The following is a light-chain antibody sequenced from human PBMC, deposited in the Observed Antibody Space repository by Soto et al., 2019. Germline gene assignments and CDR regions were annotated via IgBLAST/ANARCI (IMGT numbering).Light chain of an antibody. Sequence: DLQMTQSPSSLSASVGDRVTITCRASQSIRNYVNWYQQKPGKAPKFLIYVASTLQIGVPSRFSGSGSGTDLTLTITSLQPEDFATYYCQQSFSSPYTFGPGTKLEIK. V-gene: IGKV1-39*01. CDR1: QSIRNY. CDR3: QQSFSSPYT. CDR2: VAS. J-gene: IGKJ2*01.